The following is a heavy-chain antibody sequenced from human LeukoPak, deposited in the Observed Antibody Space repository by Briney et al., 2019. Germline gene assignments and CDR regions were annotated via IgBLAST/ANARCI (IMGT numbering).Heavy chain of an antibody. CDR1: GYTFSGFN. D-gene: IGHD3-22*01. J-gene: IGHJ4*02. CDR2: INPQSGAT. V-gene: IGHV1-2*02. CDR3: ASGGDDSGLYFAY. Sequence: GASVKVSCKASGYTFSGFNMHWVRQAPGKGLEWMAWINPQSGATNYAQKFQGRVTMTRDMSNYTVYMEVNSLRSDDTAVYYCASGGDDSGLYFAYWGQGTLVTVSS.